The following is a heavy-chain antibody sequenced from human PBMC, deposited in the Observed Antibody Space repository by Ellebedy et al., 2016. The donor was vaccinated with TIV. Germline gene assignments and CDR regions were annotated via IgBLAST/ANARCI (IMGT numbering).Heavy chain of an antibody. D-gene: IGHD2-15*01. CDR2: INANTGDT. CDR3: ARVPYCGGGRCLLNLGWFDP. J-gene: IGHJ5*02. Sequence: ASVKVSCKTSGFNFTSFAITWVRQAPGQGLEWMGWINANTGDTHHAENFQGRLTMTTDTSTSTAYMELRSLRSDVTAIYYCARVPYCGGGRCLLNLGWFDPWGQGTLVSVSS. CDR1: GFNFTSFA. V-gene: IGHV1-18*01.